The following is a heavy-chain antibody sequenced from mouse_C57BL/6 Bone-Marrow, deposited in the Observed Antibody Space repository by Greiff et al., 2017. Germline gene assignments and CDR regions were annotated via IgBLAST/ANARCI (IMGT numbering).Heavy chain of an antibody. J-gene: IGHJ2*01. CDR1: GFTFSSYA. CDR3: ARAFYKGYFFDY. Sequence: DVKLVESGEGLVKPGGSLKLSCAASGFTFSSYAMSWVRQTPEKRLEWVAYISSGGDYIYYADTVKGRFTISRDNARNTLYLQTSSLMSEDTALYYCARAFYKGYFFDYWGQGTTLTVSS. CDR2: ISSGGDYI. V-gene: IGHV5-9-1*02. D-gene: IGHD2-3*01.